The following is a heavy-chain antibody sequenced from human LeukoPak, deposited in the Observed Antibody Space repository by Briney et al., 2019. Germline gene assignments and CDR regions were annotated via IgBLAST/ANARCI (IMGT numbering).Heavy chain of an antibody. J-gene: IGHJ4*02. Sequence: SETLSLTCTVSGGSISSYYWSWIRQPPGKGLEWIGYIYYSGSTNYNPSLKSRVTISVDTSKNQFSLKLSSVTAADTAVYYCARQGDWTGHYFDYWGQGTLVTVSS. CDR1: GGSISSYY. CDR2: IYYSGST. D-gene: IGHD3/OR15-3a*01. CDR3: ARQGDWTGHYFDY. V-gene: IGHV4-59*08.